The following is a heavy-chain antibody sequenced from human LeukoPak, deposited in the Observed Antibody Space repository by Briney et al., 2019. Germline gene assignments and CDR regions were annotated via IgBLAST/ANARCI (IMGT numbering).Heavy chain of an antibody. CDR1: GFTFSSYS. J-gene: IGHJ4*02. Sequence: NAGGSLRLSCAASGFTFSSYSMNWVRQAPGKGLEWVSSISSSSSYIYYADSVKGRFTISRDNAKNSLYLQMNSPRAEDTAVYYCAKGGPYDSSGYHTFDYWGQGTLVTVSS. CDR2: ISSSSSYI. CDR3: AKGGPYDSSGYHTFDY. D-gene: IGHD3-22*01. V-gene: IGHV3-21*01.